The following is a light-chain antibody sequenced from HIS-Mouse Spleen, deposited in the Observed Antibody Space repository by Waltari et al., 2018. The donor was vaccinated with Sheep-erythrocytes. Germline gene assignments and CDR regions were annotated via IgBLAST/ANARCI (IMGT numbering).Light chain of an antibody. J-gene: IGKJ4*01. V-gene: IGKV3-11*01. CDR3: QQRSNGPLT. Sequence: EIVLTQSPATLSLSPGERATLSCRASQSVSSCLALYQQKPGQSRRLLIYDASNMATGSPARFSGSVSGTDLTLTSSSREPEDFAVYYCQQRSNGPLTFGGGTKVEIK. CDR2: DAS. CDR1: QSVSSC.